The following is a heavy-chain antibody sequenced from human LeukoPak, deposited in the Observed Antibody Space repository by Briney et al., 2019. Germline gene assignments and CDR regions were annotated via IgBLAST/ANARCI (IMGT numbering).Heavy chain of an antibody. J-gene: IGHJ4*02. V-gene: IGHV3-7*01. CDR2: IKQDGSEK. Sequence: PGGSLRFSCAASGFTFSSYWMSWVRQAPGKGLEWVANIKQDGSEKYYVDSVKGRFTISRDNAKNSLYLQMNSLRAEDTAVYYCARYIVLMVYARGHFDYWGQGTLVTVSS. D-gene: IGHD2-8*01. CDR1: GFTFSSYW. CDR3: ARYIVLMVYARGHFDY.